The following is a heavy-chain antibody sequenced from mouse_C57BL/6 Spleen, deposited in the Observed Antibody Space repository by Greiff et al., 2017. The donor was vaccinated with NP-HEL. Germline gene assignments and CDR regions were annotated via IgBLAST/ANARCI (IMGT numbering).Heavy chain of an antibody. CDR1: GYTFPSYW. V-gene: IGHV1-69*01. J-gene: IGHJ1*03. CDR2: IDPSDSYT. D-gene: IGHD2-4*01. CDR3: ARRGLPRYFDV. Sequence: QVQLQQPGAELVMPGASVKLSCKASGYTFPSYWMHWVKQRPGQGLEWIGEIDPSDSYTNYNQKFKGKSTLTVDKSSSTAYMQLSSLTSEDSAVYYCARRGLPRYFDVWGTGTTVTVSS.